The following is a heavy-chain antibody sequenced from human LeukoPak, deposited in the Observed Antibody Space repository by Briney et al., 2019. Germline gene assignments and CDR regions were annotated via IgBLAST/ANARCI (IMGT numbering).Heavy chain of an antibody. Sequence: PSETLSLTCAVYGGSFSGYYWSWIRQPPGKGLEWIGEINHSGSTNCNPSLKSRVTISVDTSKNQFSLKLSSVTAADTAVYYCARGLRGYKWPERSEMYYFDYWGQGTLVTVSS. J-gene: IGHJ4*02. CDR2: INHSGST. CDR3: ARGLRGYKWPERSEMYYFDY. V-gene: IGHV4-34*01. CDR1: GGSFSGYY. D-gene: IGHD1-1*01.